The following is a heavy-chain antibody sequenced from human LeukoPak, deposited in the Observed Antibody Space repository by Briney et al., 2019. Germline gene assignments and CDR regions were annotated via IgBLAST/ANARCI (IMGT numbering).Heavy chain of an antibody. V-gene: IGHV4-4*07. D-gene: IGHD3-10*01. J-gene: IGHJ4*02. CDR1: GGSISSYY. CDR3: ARDEDYYGSGSYSPPRD. Sequence: PSETLSLTCTVSGGSISSYYWSWIRQPAGKGLEWIGRIYTSGSTNYNPSLKSRVTMSVDTSKNQFSLKLSSVTAADTAVYYCARDEDYYGSGSYSPPRDWGQGTLVTVSS. CDR2: IYTSGST.